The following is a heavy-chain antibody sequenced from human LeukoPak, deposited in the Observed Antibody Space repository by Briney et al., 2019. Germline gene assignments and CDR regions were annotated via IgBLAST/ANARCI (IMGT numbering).Heavy chain of an antibody. CDR1: GFTFSSYW. CDR2: INSDGSST. J-gene: IGHJ3*02. V-gene: IGHV3-74*01. Sequence: GGSLRLSCAASGFTFSSYWMHWVGHAPGRGLVWVSRINSDGSSTSYADSVKGRFTISRDNAKNTLYLQMNSLRAEDTAVYYCARGCDKNDAFDIWGQGTMVTVSS. D-gene: IGHD2-21*01. CDR3: ARGCDKNDAFDI.